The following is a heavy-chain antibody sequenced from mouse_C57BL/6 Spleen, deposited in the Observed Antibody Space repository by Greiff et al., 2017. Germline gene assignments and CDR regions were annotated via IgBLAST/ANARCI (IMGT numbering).Heavy chain of an antibody. Sequence: QVQLKESGAELVRPGTSVKMSCKASGYTFTNYWIGWAKQRPGHGLEWIGDIYPGGGYTNYNEKFKGKATLTADKSSSTAYMQFSSLTSEDSAIYYCAREEIYYGSSYGYAMDYWGQGTSVTVSS. J-gene: IGHJ4*01. CDR3: AREEIYYGSSYGYAMDY. D-gene: IGHD1-1*01. CDR2: IYPGGGYT. V-gene: IGHV1-63*01. CDR1: GYTFTNYW.